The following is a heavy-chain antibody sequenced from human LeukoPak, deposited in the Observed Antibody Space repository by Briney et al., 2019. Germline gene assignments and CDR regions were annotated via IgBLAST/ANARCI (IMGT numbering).Heavy chain of an antibody. V-gene: IGHV3-23*01. CDR2: ISGTGGTT. CDR3: ARVGYMVRGVRVGY. D-gene: IGHD3-10*01. J-gene: IGHJ4*02. Sequence: GGSLRLSCAASGFTFSNYGMNWVRQAPGKGLEWVSRISGTGGTTFYADSVKGRFTISRDNSKNTLYLQMNSLRAEDTAVYYCARVGYMVRGVRVGYWGQGTLVTVSS. CDR1: GFTFSNYG.